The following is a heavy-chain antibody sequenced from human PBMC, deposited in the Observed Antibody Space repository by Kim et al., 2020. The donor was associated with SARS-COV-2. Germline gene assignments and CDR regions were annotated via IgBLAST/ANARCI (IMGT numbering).Heavy chain of an antibody. CDR1: GGSISSGGYY. V-gene: IGHV4-31*03. Sequence: SETLSLTCTVSGGSISSGGYYWSWIRQHPGKGLEWIGYIYYSGSTYYNPSLKSRVTISVDTSKNQFSLKLSSVTAADTAVYYCARARRITIFGVAPYFDSWGQGTLVTVSS. CDR2: IYYSGST. CDR3: ARARRITIFGVAPYFDS. D-gene: IGHD3-3*01. J-gene: IGHJ4*02.